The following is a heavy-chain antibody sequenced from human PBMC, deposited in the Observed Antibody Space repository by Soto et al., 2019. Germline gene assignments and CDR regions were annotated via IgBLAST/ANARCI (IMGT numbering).Heavy chain of an antibody. CDR2: IIPIFGTA. J-gene: IGHJ4*02. Sequence: SVKVSCKASGVTFSSYAISWVRQAPGQGLEWMGGIIPIFGTANYAQKFQGRVTITADESTSTAYMELSSLRSEDTAVYYCASLLMQRSGSYRPIDYWGQGTLVTVSS. V-gene: IGHV1-69*13. CDR1: GVTFSSYA. D-gene: IGHD1-26*01. CDR3: ASLLMQRSGSYRPIDY.